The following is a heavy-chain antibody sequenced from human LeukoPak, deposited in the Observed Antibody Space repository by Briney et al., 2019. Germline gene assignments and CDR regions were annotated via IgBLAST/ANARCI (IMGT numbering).Heavy chain of an antibody. J-gene: IGHJ4*02. CDR1: GGSISGYY. CDR3: VRDRGSSSLDY. Sequence: SETLSLTCTVSGGSISGYYWTWIRQPPGKGLEWIGTINYSGNTYYNPSLESRVTISVDTSKSQFSLKLTSVTAADTAVYYCVRDRGSSSLDYWGQGTLVTVPS. V-gene: IGHV4-59*12. D-gene: IGHD6-6*01. CDR2: INYSGNT.